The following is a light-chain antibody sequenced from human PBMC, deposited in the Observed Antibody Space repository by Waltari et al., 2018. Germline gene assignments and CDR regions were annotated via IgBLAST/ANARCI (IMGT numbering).Light chain of an antibody. CDR3: SSYSSRSTLI. Sequence: QSALTQPSSVSGTPGQSIAISRPGPTRHIGPYTFVSCYQPHPGKAPKFFLYHVNKRPSGVSDRFSGSQSGNTASLTISGLQAEDEADYYCSSYSSRSTLIFGGGTKLTVL. V-gene: IGLV2-14*03. J-gene: IGLJ2*01. CDR2: HVN. CDR1: TRHIGPYTF.